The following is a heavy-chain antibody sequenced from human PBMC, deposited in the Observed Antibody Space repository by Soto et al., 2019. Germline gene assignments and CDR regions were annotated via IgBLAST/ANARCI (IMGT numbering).Heavy chain of an antibody. J-gene: IGHJ5*02. D-gene: IGHD2-15*01. CDR1: GVSIITSNCY. CDR2: IYFSGST. V-gene: IGHV4-39*01. CDR3: ARHGPQRPPGVGVSVTYNWFAP. Sequence: SETLSLTCTVSGVSIITSNCYWGWILQPPGKGLELIVSIYFSGSTYYNPSLRSRFTISVDVSKSQLPLKLSSVTPADTAVYYGARHGPQRPPGVGVSVTYNWFAPSGQGTLVTVSS.